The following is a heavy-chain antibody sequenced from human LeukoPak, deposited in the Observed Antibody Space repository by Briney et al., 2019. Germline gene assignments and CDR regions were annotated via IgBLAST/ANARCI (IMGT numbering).Heavy chain of an antibody. D-gene: IGHD3-16*01. CDR2: IYYSGST. CDR3: ARDRPGGSTLDY. CDR1: GSSIGNYY. V-gene: IGHV4-59*01. Sequence: SETLSLTCTVSGSSIGNYYWSWIRQPPGKGLEWIGYIYYSGSTNYNPSLESRVTISVDTSKNQFSLKLSSVTAADTAVYYCARDRPGGSTLDYWGQGTLVTVSS. J-gene: IGHJ4*02.